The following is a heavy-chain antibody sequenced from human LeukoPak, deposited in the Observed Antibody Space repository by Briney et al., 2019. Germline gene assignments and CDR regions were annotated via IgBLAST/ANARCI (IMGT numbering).Heavy chain of an antibody. D-gene: IGHD2-8*01. CDR2: IYHSGST. CDR3: ARGGRDIVLMVFDY. V-gene: IGHV4-39*07. J-gene: IGHJ4*02. Sequence: SETLSLTCTVSGGSISSSSYYWGWIRQPPGKGLEWIGSIYHSGSTYYNPSLKSRVTISVDTSKNQFSLKLSSVTAADTAVYYCARGGRDIVLMVFDYWGQGTLVTVSS. CDR1: GGSISSSSYY.